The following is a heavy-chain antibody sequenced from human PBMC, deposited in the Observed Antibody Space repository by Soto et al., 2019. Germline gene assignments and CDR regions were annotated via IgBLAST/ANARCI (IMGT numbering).Heavy chain of an antibody. Sequence: SETLSLTCTVSGGSISSGGYYWSWIRQHPGKGLEWIGYIYYSGSTYYNPSLKSRVTISVDTSKNQFSLKLSSVTAADTAVYYCASLGYCSSTSCPNYYYMDVWGKGTTVTVSS. CDR3: ASLGYCSSTSCPNYYYMDV. D-gene: IGHD2-2*01. J-gene: IGHJ6*03. CDR2: IYYSGST. CDR1: GGSISSGGYY. V-gene: IGHV4-31*03.